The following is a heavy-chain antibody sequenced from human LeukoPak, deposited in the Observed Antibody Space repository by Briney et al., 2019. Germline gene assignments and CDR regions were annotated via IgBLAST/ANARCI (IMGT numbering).Heavy chain of an antibody. CDR3: ARGLWFGELLVQPDFDY. CDR1: GFTFSSYE. Sequence: GGFLRLSCAASGFTFSSYEMNWVRQAPGKGLEWVSYISSSGSTIYYADSVKGRFTISRDNAKNSLYLQMNSLRAEDTAVYYCARGLWFGELLVQPDFDYWGQGTLVTVSS. D-gene: IGHD3-10*01. J-gene: IGHJ4*02. V-gene: IGHV3-48*03. CDR2: ISSSGSTI.